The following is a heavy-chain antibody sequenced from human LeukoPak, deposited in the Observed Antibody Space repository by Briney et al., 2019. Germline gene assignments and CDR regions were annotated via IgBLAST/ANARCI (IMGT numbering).Heavy chain of an antibody. J-gene: IGHJ5*02. CDR2: IYYSGST. D-gene: IGHD3-10*01. V-gene: IGHV4-39*01. Sequence: PSETLSLTCTVSGGSISSSSYYWGWIRQPPGKGLEWIGSIYYSGSTYYNPSLKSRVTISVDTSKNQFSLKLSSVTAADTAVYYCARRGGGDYGSGSTHRHWFDPWGQGTLVTVSS. CDR3: ARRGGGDYGSGSTHRHWFDP. CDR1: GGSISSSSYY.